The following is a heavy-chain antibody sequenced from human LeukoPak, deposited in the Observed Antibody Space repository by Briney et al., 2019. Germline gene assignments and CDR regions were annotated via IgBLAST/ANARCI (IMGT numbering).Heavy chain of an antibody. CDR3: AKVRSGYYRNAFVS. Sequence: SGGSLRLSCAASGFTFRSYAMSWVRQAPGKGLEWVSAISGSGGSTSYADSVKGRFTISRDNSKNTLYLQMNSLGAEDTAVYYCAKVRSGYYRNAFVSWGQGTMVTVSS. J-gene: IGHJ3*02. D-gene: IGHD3-22*01. CDR1: GFTFRSYA. CDR2: ISGSGGST. V-gene: IGHV3-23*01.